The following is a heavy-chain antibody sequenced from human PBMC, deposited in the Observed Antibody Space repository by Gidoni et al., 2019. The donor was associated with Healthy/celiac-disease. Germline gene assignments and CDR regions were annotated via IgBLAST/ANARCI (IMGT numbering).Heavy chain of an antibody. V-gene: IGHV4-34*01. Sequence: QVQLQQCRAGLLKPPETLSLTCAVYGGSFSGYYWSWIRQPPGKGLEWIGEINHGGSTNYNPSLKSRVTISVDTSKNQLALKLSSVTAADTAVYYCARGGGSSSWYYYYGMDIWGQGTTVTVSS. D-gene: IGHD6-13*01. CDR3: ARGGGSSSWYYYYGMDI. CDR2: INHGGST. CDR1: GGSFSGYY. J-gene: IGHJ6*02.